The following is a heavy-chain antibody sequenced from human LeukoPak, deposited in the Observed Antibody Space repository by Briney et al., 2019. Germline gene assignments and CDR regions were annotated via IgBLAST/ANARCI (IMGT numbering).Heavy chain of an antibody. CDR2: IYTSGST. CDR1: GGSISSGSYY. Sequence: SETLSLTCTVSGGSISSGSYYWSWIRQPAGKGLEWIGRIYTSGSTNYNPSLKSRVTTSVDTSKNQFSLKLSSVTAADTAVYYCATGAGCGYWGQGTLVTVSS. J-gene: IGHJ4*02. V-gene: IGHV4-61*02. D-gene: IGHD6-19*01. CDR3: ATGAGCGY.